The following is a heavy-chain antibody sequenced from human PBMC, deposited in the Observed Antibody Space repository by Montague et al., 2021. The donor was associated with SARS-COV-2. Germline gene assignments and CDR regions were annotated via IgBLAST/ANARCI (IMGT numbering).Heavy chain of an antibody. Sequence: SETLSLTCAVYGGSFSGYYWTWIRQSPGKGLEWIAEINHSGTTNYNFNPSLRSRVTVSVDTSKSQFSLELSSVTAADTGVYYCARWDPQTLTLIGLRGKSASDYWGQGTLATVSS. D-gene: IGHD4-23*01. CDR2: INHSGTT. CDR1: GGSFSGYY. CDR3: ARWDPQTLTLIGLRGKSASDY. J-gene: IGHJ4*02. V-gene: IGHV4-34*01.